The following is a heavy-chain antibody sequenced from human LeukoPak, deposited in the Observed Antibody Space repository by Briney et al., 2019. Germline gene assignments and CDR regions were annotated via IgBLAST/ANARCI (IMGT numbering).Heavy chain of an antibody. CDR1: GFTFGDYA. J-gene: IGHJ6*03. Sequence: GGSLRLSCTASGFTFGDYAMSWVRQAPGKGLEWVGFIRSKAYGGTTEYAASAKGRFIMSRDDSKSIAYLQMNSLKTEDTAVYYRTREKLEVGPLYYYYYMDVWGKGTTVTVSS. CDR2: IRSKAYGGTT. CDR3: TREKLEVGPLYYYYYMDV. V-gene: IGHV3-49*04. D-gene: IGHD3-3*01.